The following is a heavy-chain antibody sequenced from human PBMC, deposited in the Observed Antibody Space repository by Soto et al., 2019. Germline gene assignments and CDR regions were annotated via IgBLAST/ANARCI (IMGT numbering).Heavy chain of an antibody. D-gene: IGHD1-7*01. CDR3: ARDRGKELELLSYFDY. V-gene: IGHV1-2*04. CDR2: INPNSGGT. Sequence: ASVKVSCKASGYTFTGYYMHWVRQAPGQGLEWMGWINPNSGGTNYAQKFQGWVTMTRDTSISTAYMELSRLRSDDTAVYYCARDRGKELELLSYFDYWGQGTLVTVSS. J-gene: IGHJ4*02. CDR1: GYTFTGYY.